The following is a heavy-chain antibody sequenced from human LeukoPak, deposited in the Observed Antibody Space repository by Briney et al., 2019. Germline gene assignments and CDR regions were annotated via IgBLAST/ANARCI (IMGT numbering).Heavy chain of an antibody. CDR1: GGSISSYY. D-gene: IGHD3-10*01. V-gene: IGHV4-59*12. CDR2: IYYSGST. Sequence: SETLSLTCTVSGGSISSYYWSWIRQPPGKGLEWIGSIYYSGSTYYNPSLKSRVTISVDTSKNQFSLKLSSVTAADTAVYYCARDRGNYYGSGSTGFDYWGQGTLVTVSS. CDR3: ARDRGNYYGSGSTGFDY. J-gene: IGHJ4*02.